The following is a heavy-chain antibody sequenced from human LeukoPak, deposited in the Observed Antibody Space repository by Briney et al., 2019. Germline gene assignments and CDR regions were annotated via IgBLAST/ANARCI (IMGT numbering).Heavy chain of an antibody. D-gene: IGHD2-21*01. CDR3: ARDLWLDF. V-gene: IGHV3-48*01. CDR2: IGTSGNTI. J-gene: IGHJ4*02. CDR1: GFTFSGYI. Sequence: GGSLRLSCAASGFTFSGYIMNWVRQAPGKGLEWVSFIGTSGNTIYYADSVKGRFTVSRDNAKSSLYLQMNSLRAEDTAVYYCARDLWLDFWGQGTLVTVSS.